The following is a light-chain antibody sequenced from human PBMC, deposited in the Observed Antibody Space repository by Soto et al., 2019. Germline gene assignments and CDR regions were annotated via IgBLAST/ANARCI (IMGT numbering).Light chain of an antibody. Sequence: DTQMTQSPSSLSASVGDRVTITCRTSQSVSGYLNWYQQEPGKAPKLLIYAASSLQSGVPSRFSGSGSGTDFSLTISSLQPEDFATYYCQQTYTSPRTFGQGTKVDIK. CDR2: AAS. J-gene: IGKJ1*01. CDR1: QSVSGY. V-gene: IGKV1-39*01. CDR3: QQTYTSPRT.